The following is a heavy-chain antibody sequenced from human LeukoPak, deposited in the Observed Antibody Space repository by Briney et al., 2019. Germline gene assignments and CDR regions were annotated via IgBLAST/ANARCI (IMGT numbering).Heavy chain of an antibody. CDR1: GCSISSYY. J-gene: IGHJ4*02. D-gene: IGHD6-6*01. V-gene: IGHV4-59*12. CDR3: ARDLLAARPGIKT. Sequence: SETLSLTCTVSGCSISSYYWSWIRQPPGGGREWFGYIYYSGSTNYNHSLKSRVTISVDTSKNQFYLKLSPVTAADTAVYYCARDLLAARPGIKTWGKGTLVTVSS. CDR2: IYYSGST.